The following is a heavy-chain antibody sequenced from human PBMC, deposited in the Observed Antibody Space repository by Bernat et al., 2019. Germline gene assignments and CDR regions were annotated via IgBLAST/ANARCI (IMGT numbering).Heavy chain of an antibody. Sequence: KEEGEKKGKETEKLTLTGKGEGVSLSKRGVGVGWIRQPPGKAGEGRESIYWDDDKRYSPALKSRLTITKDTSKNQVVLTMTNMDPVDTATYYCAHRPRVRYFDWLLPPGYYFDDWGQGTLVTVSS. J-gene: IGHJ4*02. D-gene: IGHD3-9*01. CDR1: GVSLSKRGVG. CDR3: AHRPRVRYFDWLLPPGYYFDD. CDR2: IYWDDDK. V-gene: IGHV2-5*02.